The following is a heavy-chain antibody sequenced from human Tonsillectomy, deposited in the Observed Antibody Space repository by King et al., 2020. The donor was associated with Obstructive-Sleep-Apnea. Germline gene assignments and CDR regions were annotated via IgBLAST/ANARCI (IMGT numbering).Heavy chain of an antibody. Sequence: VQLQQWGAGLLKPSETLSLTCAVYGGSFSGYYWSWIRQPPGKGLEWIGEINHSGSTNYNPSLKSRVTISVDTSKNQFSLKLSSVTAADTAVYYCGGCSSTSCPAYWGQGTLVTVPS. CDR2: INHSGST. CDR3: GGCSSTSCPAY. CDR1: GGSFSGYY. V-gene: IGHV4-34*01. J-gene: IGHJ4*02. D-gene: IGHD2-2*01.